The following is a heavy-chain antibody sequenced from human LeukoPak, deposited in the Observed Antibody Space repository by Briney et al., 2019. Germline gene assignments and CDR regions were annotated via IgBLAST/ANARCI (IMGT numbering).Heavy chain of an antibody. D-gene: IGHD6-13*01. CDR2: INSDGSST. CDR3: ARVGSSSWYFAY. Sequence: GGSLRLSCAASGFTFSSYLMHWVRQAPGKGLVWVSRINSDGSSTSYADSVKGRFTISRDNAKNTLYLQMNSLRAEDTAVYYCARVGSSSWYFAYWGQGTLVTVSS. CDR1: GFTFSSYL. V-gene: IGHV3-74*01. J-gene: IGHJ4*02.